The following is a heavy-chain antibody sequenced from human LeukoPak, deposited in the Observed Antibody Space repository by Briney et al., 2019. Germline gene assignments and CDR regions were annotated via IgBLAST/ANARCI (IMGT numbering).Heavy chain of an antibody. CDR1: GFTFSSYS. Sequence: GSLRLSCAASGFTFSSYSMNWVRQAPGKGLEWVSFISSSSSYIYYADSLKGRFTISRDNAKNSLFLQMNSLRAEDTAVYYCATGGVGATSPLFIDYWGQGTLVTVSS. V-gene: IGHV3-21*01. CDR2: ISSSSSYI. CDR3: ATGGVGATSPLFIDY. D-gene: IGHD1-26*01. J-gene: IGHJ4*02.